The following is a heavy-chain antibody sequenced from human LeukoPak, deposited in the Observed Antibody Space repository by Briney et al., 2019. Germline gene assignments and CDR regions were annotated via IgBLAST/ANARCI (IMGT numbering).Heavy chain of an antibody. V-gene: IGHV3-21*01. CDR2: ISSSSSYI. J-gene: IGHJ1*01. D-gene: IGHD3-22*01. CDR1: GITLSNYG. Sequence: GGSLRLSCAVSGITLSNYGMSWVRQAPGKGLEWVSSISSSSSYIYYADSVKGRFTISRDNAKNSLYLQMNSLRAEDTAVYYCARGEYYYDSSGYYTEYFQHLGQGTLVTVSS. CDR3: ARGEYYYDSSGYYTEYFQH.